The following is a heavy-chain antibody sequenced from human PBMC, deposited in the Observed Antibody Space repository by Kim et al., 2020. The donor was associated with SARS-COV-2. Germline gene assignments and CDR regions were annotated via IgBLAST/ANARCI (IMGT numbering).Heavy chain of an antibody. CDR2: YRGST. J-gene: IGHJ4*02. CDR3: ARREQLNY. V-gene: IGHV4-30-4*05. Sequence: YRGSTYYHPSLKSRVDILLDTSKSQVSLRLRSVTAADTAVYYCARREQLNYWGQGTLVTVSS. D-gene: IGHD6-13*01.